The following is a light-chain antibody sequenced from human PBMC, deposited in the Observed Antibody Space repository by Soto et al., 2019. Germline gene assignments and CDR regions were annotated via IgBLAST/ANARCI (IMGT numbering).Light chain of an antibody. J-gene: IGLJ2*01. V-gene: IGLV2-14*01. CDR2: DVS. CDR3: SSYTSSSTIGV. Sequence: QSALTQPASVSGSPGQSITISCTGTSSDVGGYNYVSWYQQHPGKAPKLMIYDVSNRPSGVSNRFSGSKSGNTASLTISGLRAEDEADYYCSSYTSSSTIGVFGGGTKLNVL. CDR1: SSDVGGYNY.